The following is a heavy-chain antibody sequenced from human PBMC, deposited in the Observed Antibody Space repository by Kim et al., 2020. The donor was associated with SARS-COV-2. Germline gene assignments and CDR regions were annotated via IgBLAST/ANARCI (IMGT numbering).Heavy chain of an antibody. D-gene: IGHD3-10*01. J-gene: IGHJ3*02. Sequence: GGSLRLSCAASGFTFSSYAMSWVRQAPGKGLEWVSAISGSGGSTYYADSVKGRFTISRDNSKNTLYLQMNSLRAEDTAVYYCATRLEEGYGSGKTDAFDIWGQGTMVAVSS. CDR2: ISGSGGST. V-gene: IGHV3-23*01. CDR1: GFTFSSYA. CDR3: ATRLEEGYGSGKTDAFDI.